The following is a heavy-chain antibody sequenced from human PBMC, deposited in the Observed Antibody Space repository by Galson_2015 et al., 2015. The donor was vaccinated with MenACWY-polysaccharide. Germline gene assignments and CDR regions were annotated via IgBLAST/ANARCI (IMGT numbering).Heavy chain of an antibody. J-gene: IGHJ3*01. CDR1: GYSFTNYW. Sequence: QSGAEVKKPGESLWISCKASGYSFTNYWISWVRQLPGKGLEWMGRIDPSDPDPYVNYSPSFQGHVIISTDRPITTVYLQWSSLKASDTAMYYCARQVGGGFDFWGQGTMVTVSS. CDR3: ARQVGGGFDF. CDR2: IDPSDPDPYV. V-gene: IGHV5-10-1*01. D-gene: IGHD3-16*01.